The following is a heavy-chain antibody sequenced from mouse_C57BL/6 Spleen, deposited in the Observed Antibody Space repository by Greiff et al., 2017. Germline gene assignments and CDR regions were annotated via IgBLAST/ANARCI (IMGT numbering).Heavy chain of an antibody. CDR1: GYSFTGYF. D-gene: IGHD2-10*02. V-gene: IGHV1-20*01. J-gene: IGHJ2*01. CDR2: INPYNGDT. CDR3: ARERYGNYVDD. Sequence: VQLKESGPELVKPGDSVKISCKASGYSFTGYFMNWVMQSHGQSLEWIGRINPYNGDTFYNQKFKGKATLTVDKSSSTAHMERRSLTSEDSAVYYCARERYGNYVDDWGKGTTLTVSS.